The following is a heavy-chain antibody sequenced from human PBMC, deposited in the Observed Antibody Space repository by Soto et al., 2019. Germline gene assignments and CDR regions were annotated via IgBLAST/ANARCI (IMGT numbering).Heavy chain of an antibody. J-gene: IGHJ5*02. Sequence: LSLTCADSGGAMSGGGYSWSWIRQPPGQGLEWIGYIYHSGSTYYNPSLKSRVTISVDRSKNQFSLKLSSVTAADTAVYYCARVPGPWGQGTLVTVSS. D-gene: IGHD7-27*01. CDR3: ARVPGP. CDR1: GGAMSGGGYS. CDR2: IYHSGST. V-gene: IGHV4-30-2*01.